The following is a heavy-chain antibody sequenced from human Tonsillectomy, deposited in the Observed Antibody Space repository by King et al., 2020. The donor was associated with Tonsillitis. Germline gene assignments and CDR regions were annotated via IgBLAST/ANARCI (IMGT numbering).Heavy chain of an antibody. CDR1: GFTFSSYD. CDR2: IGTAGDT. V-gene: IGHV3-13*01. CDR3: ARSVGGSPLRGYFDY. J-gene: IGHJ4*02. D-gene: IGHD3-10*01. Sequence: QLVQSGGGLVQPGGSLRLSCAASGFTFSSYDMHWVRHATGKGLEWVSAIGTAGDTYYPGSVKGRFTISRENAKNSLYLQMNSLRAGDTAVYYCARSVGGSPLRGYFDYWGQGTLVTVSS.